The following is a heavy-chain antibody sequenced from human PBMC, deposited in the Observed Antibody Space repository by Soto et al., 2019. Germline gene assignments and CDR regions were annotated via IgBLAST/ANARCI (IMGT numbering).Heavy chain of an antibody. Sequence: QGQLVQSVGEVKKPGASLKVSCKASGYNFILHGISWVRQAPGQGLEWMGWISAYNGNTNYAQNFQDSVTITTAPSTSTVNMELRSLRSEDTAVYYCARVWYDGNSGAFDIWGQGTKVTVSS. CDR1: GYNFILHG. V-gene: IGHV1-18*01. J-gene: IGHJ3*02. D-gene: IGHD3-10*01. CDR2: ISAYNGNT. CDR3: ARVWYDGNSGAFDI.